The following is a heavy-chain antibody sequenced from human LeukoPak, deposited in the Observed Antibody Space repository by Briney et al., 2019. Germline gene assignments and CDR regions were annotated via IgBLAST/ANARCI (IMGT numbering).Heavy chain of an antibody. CDR3: ARLQAAGKDYYYYGMDV. V-gene: IGHV4-31*03. CDR2: IYYSGST. J-gene: IGHJ6*02. D-gene: IGHD6-13*01. CDR1: GGSISSGGYY. Sequence: PSETLSLTCTVSGGSISSGGYYWSWIRQHPGKGLEWIGYIYYSGSTYYNPSLKSRVTISVDTSKNQFSLKLSSVTAADTAVYYCARLQAAGKDYYYYGMDVWGQGTTVTVSS.